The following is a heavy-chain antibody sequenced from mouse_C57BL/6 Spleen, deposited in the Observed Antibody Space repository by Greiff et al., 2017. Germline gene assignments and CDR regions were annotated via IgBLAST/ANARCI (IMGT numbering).Heavy chain of an antibody. CDR2: IHPNSGST. D-gene: IGHD4-1*01. CDR3: ARKAGTEGYYAMDY. CDR1: GYTFTSYW. Sequence: QVQLQQPGAELVKPGASVKLSCKASGYTFTSYWMHWVKQRPGQGLEWIGMIHPNSGSTNYNEKFKSKATLTVDKSSSTAYMQLSSLTSEDSAVYDCARKAGTEGYYAMDYWGQGTSVTVSS. J-gene: IGHJ4*01. V-gene: IGHV1-64*01.